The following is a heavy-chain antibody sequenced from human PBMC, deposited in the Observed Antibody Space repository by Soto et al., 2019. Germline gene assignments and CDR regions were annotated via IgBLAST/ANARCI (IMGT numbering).Heavy chain of an antibody. J-gene: IGHJ4*02. CDR1: SGSVSTYY. V-gene: IGHV4-4*07. Sequence: SDTLSLTCTVSSGSVSTYYWSWIRQPAGKGLEWIGRIFINGNTNYNPSLRSRVTMSVDTSKGQFSLNLTSVTAADTAVYFCARSGGSYNFDSWGQGILVTVSS. CDR3: ARSGGSYNFDS. D-gene: IGHD1-26*01. CDR2: IFINGNT.